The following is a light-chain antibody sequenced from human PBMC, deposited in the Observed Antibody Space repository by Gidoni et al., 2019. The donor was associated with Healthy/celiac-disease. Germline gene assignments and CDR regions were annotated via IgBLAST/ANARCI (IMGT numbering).Light chain of an antibody. Sequence: AIRMTQSPSSFSASTGDRVTITCRASQGISSYLAWYQQKPGKAPKLLIYAASTLQSGVPSSFSGSGSGTDFTLTISCLQSEDFATYYCQQYYSYPPTFGQXTKVEI. J-gene: IGKJ1*01. CDR3: QQYYSYPPT. CDR2: AAS. V-gene: IGKV1-8*01. CDR1: QGISSY.